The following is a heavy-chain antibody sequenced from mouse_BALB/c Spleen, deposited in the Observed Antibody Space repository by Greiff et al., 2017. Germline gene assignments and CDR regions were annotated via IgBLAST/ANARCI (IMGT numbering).Heavy chain of an antibody. CDR1: GFTFSSYA. V-gene: IGHV5-9-4*01. D-gene: IGHD1-2*01. CDR3: AREGNYGYRFAY. Sequence: EVMLVESGGGLVKPGGSLKLSCAASGFTFSSYAMSWVRQSPEKRLEWVAEISSGGSYTYYPDTVTGRFTISRDNAKNTLYLEMSSLRSEDTAMYYCAREGNYGYRFAYWGQGTLVTVSA. J-gene: IGHJ3*01. CDR2: ISSGGSYT.